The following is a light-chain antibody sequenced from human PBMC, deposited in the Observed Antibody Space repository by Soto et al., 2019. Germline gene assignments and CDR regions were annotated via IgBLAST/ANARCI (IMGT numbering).Light chain of an antibody. Sequence: EIVLTQSPATLSLSPGERATLSFRASQSVINYLAWYQQRPGQAPRLLIYDTSNRATGIPARFSGSGSGTDFTLTISSLEPEDFAVYYCQHRNNWPHTFGQGTKVDIK. CDR3: QHRNNWPHT. CDR2: DTS. J-gene: IGKJ2*01. V-gene: IGKV3-11*01. CDR1: QSVINY.